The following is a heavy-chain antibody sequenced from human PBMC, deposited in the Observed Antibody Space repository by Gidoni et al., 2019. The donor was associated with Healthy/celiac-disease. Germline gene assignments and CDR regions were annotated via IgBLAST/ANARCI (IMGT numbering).Heavy chain of an antibody. J-gene: IGHJ6*02. Sequence: EVHLVEPGGGLVQPGGSLRPPRAAPGPPFRSYDMNWVRQAPGKGLEWVSYISSSGSTIYYADSVKGRFTISRDNAKNSLYLQMNSLRAEDTAVYYCAREGTTVVTRGAYYGMDVWGQGTTVTVSS. CDR2: ISSSGSTI. CDR3: AREGTTVVTRGAYYGMDV. D-gene: IGHD4-17*01. V-gene: IGHV3-48*03. CDR1: GPPFRSYD.